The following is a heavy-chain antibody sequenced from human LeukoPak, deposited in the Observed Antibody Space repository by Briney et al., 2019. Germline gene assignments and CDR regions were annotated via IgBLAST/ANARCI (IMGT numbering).Heavy chain of an antibody. J-gene: IGHJ4*02. V-gene: IGHV3-23*01. CDR2: ISSSGGST. Sequence: PGGSLRLSCAASGFTFSSDAMSWVRQAPGKGLEWVSAISSSGGSTYYADSVKGRFTISRDNSKNTLYLQMNSLRAEDTAVYYCAKDLTLSRSPAFHYWGQGTLVTVSS. CDR3: AKDLTLSRSPAFHY. D-gene: IGHD3-16*02. CDR1: GFTFSSDA.